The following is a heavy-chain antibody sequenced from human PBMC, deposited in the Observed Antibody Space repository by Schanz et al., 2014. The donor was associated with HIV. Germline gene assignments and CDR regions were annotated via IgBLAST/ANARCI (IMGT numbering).Heavy chain of an antibody. V-gene: IGHV3-30*03. CDR1: GFTFSTYA. Sequence: QVQLVESGGGVVQPGRSLRLSCVASGFTFSTYAMHWVRQAPGKGLEWVAVISYDGRNKYLADSVKGRFTISRDNAKNSLYLQMNSLRAEDTAVYYCARETILPGAFDIWGQGTMVTVSS. CDR3: ARETILPGAFDI. J-gene: IGHJ3*02. CDR2: ISYDGRNK.